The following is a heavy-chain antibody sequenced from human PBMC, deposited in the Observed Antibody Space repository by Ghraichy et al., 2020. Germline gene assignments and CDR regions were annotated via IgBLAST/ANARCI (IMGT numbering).Heavy chain of an antibody. CDR1: GFSLSELS. V-gene: IGHV1-24*01. CDR2: FEPEDGKI. J-gene: IGHJ4*02. CDR3: APDSGFYSGSYTSHRNFDY. D-gene: IGHD3-3*01. Sequence: GESLNISCKVSGFSLSELSMNWVRQAPGKGLEWMGGFEPEDGKIIYAQNFQGRLKMTEDTSTDTAYMELSSLTSEDTAIYYCAPDSGFYSGSYTSHRNFDYWGQGTLVTVSS.